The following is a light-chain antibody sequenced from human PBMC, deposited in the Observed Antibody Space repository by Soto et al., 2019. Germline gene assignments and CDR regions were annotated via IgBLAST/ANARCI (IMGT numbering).Light chain of an antibody. V-gene: IGKV1-9*01. J-gene: IGKJ3*01. CDR2: AAS. CDR1: QGISSY. Sequence: DIQLTQSPSFLSASVGDRVTITCRASQGISSYLAWYQQKPGKAPKLLIYAASTLQSGVPSRFSGSGSGTEFTLTISSLQPEDFATYYCQQHNSYPHITFGPGTKVDIK. CDR3: QQHNSYPHIT.